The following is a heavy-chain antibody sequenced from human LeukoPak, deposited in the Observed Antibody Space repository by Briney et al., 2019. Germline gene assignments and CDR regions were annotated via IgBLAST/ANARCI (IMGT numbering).Heavy chain of an antibody. Sequence: GGSLRLSCAASGFTFSSYGMHWVRQAPGKGLEWVAFIRYDGSNKYYADSVKGRFTISRDNSKNTLYLQMNSLRAEDTAVYYCARDGSPWDYYYYYMDVWGKGTTVTVSS. J-gene: IGHJ6*03. D-gene: IGHD2-15*01. V-gene: IGHV3-30*02. CDR3: ARDGSPWDYYYYYMDV. CDR1: GFTFSSYG. CDR2: IRYDGSNK.